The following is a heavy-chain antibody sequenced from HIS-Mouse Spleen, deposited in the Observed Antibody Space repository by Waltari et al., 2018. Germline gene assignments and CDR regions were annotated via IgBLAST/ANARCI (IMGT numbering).Heavy chain of an antibody. CDR1: GYTFTGYY. V-gene: IGHV1-2*02. D-gene: IGHD6-19*01. J-gene: IGHJ6*02. Sequence: QVQLVQSGAEVKKPGASATVPCKASGYTFTGYYMHWVRQAPGQRREWMGWIKPNRGGTNYAQKFQGRVTMTRDTSISTAYMELSRLRSDDTAVYYCARDSIAVMDVWGQGTTVTVSS. CDR2: IKPNRGGT. CDR3: ARDSIAVMDV.